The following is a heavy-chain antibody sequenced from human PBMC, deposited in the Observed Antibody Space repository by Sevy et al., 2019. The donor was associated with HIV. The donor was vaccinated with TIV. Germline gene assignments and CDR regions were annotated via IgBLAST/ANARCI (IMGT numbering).Heavy chain of an antibody. J-gene: IGHJ4*02. CDR3: AKDLGDTTVRVFYFDH. CDR1: GFTFSAYA. D-gene: IGHD1-1*01. Sequence: GESLKISCAASGFTFSAYAMAWVRQAPGKGLEWVSVFSAGGYTYYADSVKGRFTISRDNSKNTVYLQMNSLRAEDTAIYYCAKDLGDTTVRVFYFDHWGQGTLVTVSS. V-gene: IGHV3-23*01. CDR2: FSAGGYT.